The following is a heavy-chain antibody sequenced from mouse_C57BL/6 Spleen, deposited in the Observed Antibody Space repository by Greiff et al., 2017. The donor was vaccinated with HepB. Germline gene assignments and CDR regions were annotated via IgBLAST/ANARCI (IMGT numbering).Heavy chain of an antibody. Sequence: VKLMESGPGLVQPSQSLSITCTVSGFSLTSYGVHWVRQSPGKGLEWLGVIWSGGSTDYNAAFISRLSISKDNSKSQVFFKMNSLQADDTAIYYCARKESGTGKAWFAYWGQGTLVTVSA. V-gene: IGHV2-2*01. CDR3: ARKESGTGKAWFAY. D-gene: IGHD4-1*01. J-gene: IGHJ3*01. CDR2: IWSGGST. CDR1: GFSLTSYG.